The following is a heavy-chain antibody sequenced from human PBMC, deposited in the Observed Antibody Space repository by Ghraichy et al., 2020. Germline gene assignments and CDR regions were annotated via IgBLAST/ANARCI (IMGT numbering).Heavy chain of an antibody. CDR3: ARGSLWEYGNY. V-gene: IGHV3-48*01. CDR2: ISSSSSTI. Sequence: GGSLRLSCAASGFTFSSYSMNWVRQAPGKGLEWISYISSSSSTIYYADSVKGRFTISRDNAKKSLYLQMNSLRAEDTAVYYCARGSLWEYGNYWGQGTLVTVSS. D-gene: IGHD3-10*01. J-gene: IGHJ4*02. CDR1: GFTFSSYS.